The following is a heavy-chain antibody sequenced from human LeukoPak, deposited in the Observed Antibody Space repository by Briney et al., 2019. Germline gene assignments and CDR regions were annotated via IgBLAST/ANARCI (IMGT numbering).Heavy chain of an antibody. D-gene: IGHD6-19*01. Sequence: SGGSLRLSCAASGFFLSSYAMHWVRQAPGKGLEWVADISYDGSNQFYRDSVKGRFTISRDNSKSTVYLQMSTLRGEDTAVYFCARDNGSGWSYFDYWGQGTLVTVSS. V-gene: IGHV3-30-3*01. J-gene: IGHJ4*02. CDR1: GFFLSSYA. CDR2: ISYDGSNQ. CDR3: ARDNGSGWSYFDY.